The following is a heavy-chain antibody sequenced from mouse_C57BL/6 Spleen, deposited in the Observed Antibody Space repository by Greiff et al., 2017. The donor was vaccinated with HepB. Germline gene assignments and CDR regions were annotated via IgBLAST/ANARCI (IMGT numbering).Heavy chain of an antibody. CDR3: ARHEGRRRNTTVVAPCDY. CDR1: GYTFTEYT. CDR2: FYPGSGSI. J-gene: IGHJ2*01. D-gene: IGHD1-1*01. V-gene: IGHV1-62-2*01. Sequence: VQLQQSGAELVKPGASVKLSCQASGYTFTEYTIHWVKQRPGQGLEWIGWFYPGSGSIKYNEKFKDKATLTADKSSSTVYMELRRLTSEDSAFYFCARHEGRRRNTTVVAPCDYWGQGTTLTVSS.